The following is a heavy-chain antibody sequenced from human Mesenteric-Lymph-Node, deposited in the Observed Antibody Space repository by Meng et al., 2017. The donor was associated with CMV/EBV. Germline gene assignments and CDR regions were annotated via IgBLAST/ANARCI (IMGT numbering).Heavy chain of an antibody. CDR2: IYPGDSDT. V-gene: IGHV5-51*01. CDR1: GYSFTSHW. Sequence: GESLKISCKGSGYSFTSHWIGWVRQMPGKGLEWMGIIYPGDSDTRYSPSFQGQVTISADKSISTAYLQWSSLKASDTAMYFCARHLNYDRSGYYYYYGMDVWGQGTTVTVSS. CDR3: ARHLNYDRSGYYYYYGMDV. D-gene: IGHD3-22*01. J-gene: IGHJ6*02.